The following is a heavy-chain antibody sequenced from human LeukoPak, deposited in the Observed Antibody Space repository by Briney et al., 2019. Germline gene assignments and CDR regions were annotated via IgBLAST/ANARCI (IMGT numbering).Heavy chain of an antibody. Sequence: SETLSLTCAVYGESFSDYYWSWIRQPPGKGLEWIGEINHSGSTNYSPSLKSRVTISVNTSKNQFSLKLTSVTAADTAVYYCARDNSVRDEAWWFNPWGQGTLVTVSS. CDR1: GESFSDYY. CDR3: ARDNSVRDEAWWFNP. D-gene: IGHD5-24*01. CDR2: INHSGST. V-gene: IGHV4-34*01. J-gene: IGHJ5*02.